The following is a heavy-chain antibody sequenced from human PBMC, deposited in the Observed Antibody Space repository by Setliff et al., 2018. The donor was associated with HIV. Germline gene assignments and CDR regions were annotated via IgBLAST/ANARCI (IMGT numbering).Heavy chain of an antibody. D-gene: IGHD5-12*01. CDR2: IIPIFGTT. CDR1: GGTFSSFA. Sequence: SVKVSCKASGGTFSSFAISWVRQAPGQGLEWMGGIIPIFGTTKYPLKFQGRVTITADESTTTAYMEVSRLRSEDTAVYYCAIDVIGGWLRPMPDYWGPGTLVTVSS. J-gene: IGHJ4*02. CDR3: AIDVIGGWLRPMPDY. V-gene: IGHV1-69*13.